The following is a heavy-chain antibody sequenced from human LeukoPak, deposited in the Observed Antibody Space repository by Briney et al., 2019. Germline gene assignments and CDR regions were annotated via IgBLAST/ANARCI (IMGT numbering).Heavy chain of an antibody. D-gene: IGHD3-10*01. CDR2: ISSSSSTI. CDR1: GFTFSSYS. Sequence: GGSLRLSCAASGFTFSSYSMNWVRQAPGKGLEWVSYISSSSSTIYYADSVKGRFTISRDNAKNSLYLQMNSLRAEDTAVYYCARDPLKLGEYYFDYWGQGTLVTVSS. CDR3: ARDPLKLGEYYFDY. V-gene: IGHV3-48*04. J-gene: IGHJ4*02.